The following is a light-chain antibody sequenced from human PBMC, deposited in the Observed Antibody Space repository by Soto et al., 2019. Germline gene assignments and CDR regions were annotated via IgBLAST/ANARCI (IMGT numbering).Light chain of an antibody. J-gene: IGKJ1*01. CDR1: QSVGSS. V-gene: IGKV3-11*01. Sequence: EIVLTQSPATRAVSPGERCTRACRASQSVGSSFAWYQQRPGQAPRLLIYDASIRATGIPARFSGSGSGTDFTLTISSLEPEDFAIYFCQQRGNWWTFGQGTKVDIK. CDR3: QQRGNWWT. CDR2: DAS.